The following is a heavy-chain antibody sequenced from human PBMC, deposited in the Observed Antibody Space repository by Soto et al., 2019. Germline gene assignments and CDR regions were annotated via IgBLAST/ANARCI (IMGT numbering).Heavy chain of an antibody. D-gene: IGHD5-18*01. J-gene: IGHJ4*02. Sequence: SETLSLTCTVSGDSISSSSYYWGWIRQPPGKGLEWIGSIYYSGSTYYNPSLKSRVTISVDTSKNQFSLKLSSVTAADTAVYYCARTNPAEWIQLWAQIDYWGQGTLVTVSS. CDR3: ARTNPAEWIQLWAQIDY. CDR1: GDSISSSSYY. CDR2: IYYSGST. V-gene: IGHV4-39*01.